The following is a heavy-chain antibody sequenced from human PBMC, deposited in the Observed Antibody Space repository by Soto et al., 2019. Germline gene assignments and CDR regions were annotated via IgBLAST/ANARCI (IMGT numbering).Heavy chain of an antibody. CDR2: ISAYNGNT. CDR1: GYTFTSYG. CDR3: ARGGWFTVTTHPGFYAFDI. D-gene: IGHD4-17*01. V-gene: IGHV1-18*01. J-gene: IGHJ3*02. Sequence: ASVKVSCKASGYTFTSYGISWVRQAPGQGLEWMGWISAYNGNTNYAQKLQGRVTMTTDTSTSTAYMELRSLRSDDTAVYYCARGGWFTVTTHPGFYAFDIWGQGTMVTVSS.